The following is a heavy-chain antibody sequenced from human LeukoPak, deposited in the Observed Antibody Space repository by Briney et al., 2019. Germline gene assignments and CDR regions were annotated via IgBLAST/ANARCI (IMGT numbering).Heavy chain of an antibody. Sequence: SQTLSLTCAISGDSVSNNIATWNWIRQSPSRGLEWLGRTYYRSRWGNDYAISVKSRITINPDTSKNQFSLQLNSVTPEDTAVYYCARGYSYGLDYWGQGTLVTVSS. V-gene: IGHV6-1*01. CDR1: GDSVSNNIAT. CDR2: TYYRSRWGN. J-gene: IGHJ4*02. CDR3: ARGYSYGLDY. D-gene: IGHD5-18*01.